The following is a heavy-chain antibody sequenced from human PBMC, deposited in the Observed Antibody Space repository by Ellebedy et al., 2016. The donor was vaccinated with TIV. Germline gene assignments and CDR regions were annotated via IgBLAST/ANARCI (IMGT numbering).Heavy chain of an antibody. Sequence: SETLSLTXTVSGGSVSSGSYYWSWIRQPPGKGLEWIGYIYYSGSTNYNSSLKSRVTISVDTSKNQFSLKLSSVTAADTAVYYCARTTYYDILTGYYITYYFDYWGQGTLVTVSS. CDR3: ARTTYYDILTGYYITYYFDY. CDR1: GGSVSSGSYY. D-gene: IGHD3-9*01. J-gene: IGHJ4*02. CDR2: IYYSGST. V-gene: IGHV4-61*01.